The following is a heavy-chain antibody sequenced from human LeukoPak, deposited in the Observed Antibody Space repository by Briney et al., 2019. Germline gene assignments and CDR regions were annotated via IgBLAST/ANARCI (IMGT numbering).Heavy chain of an antibody. CDR1: GFTFSSYG. V-gene: IGHV3-23*01. CDR3: ARALVGVVSPFDY. D-gene: IGHD3-3*01. CDR2: ISGSGGST. Sequence: GGSLRLSCAASGFTFSSYGMSWVRQAPGKGLEWVSAISGSGGSTYYADSVKGRFTISRDNSKNTLYLQMNSLRAEDTAVYYCARALVGVVSPFDYWGQGTLVTVSS. J-gene: IGHJ4*02.